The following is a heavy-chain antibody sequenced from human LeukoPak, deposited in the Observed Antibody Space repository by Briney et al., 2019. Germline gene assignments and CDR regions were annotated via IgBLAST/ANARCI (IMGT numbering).Heavy chain of an antibody. CDR2: IYWDDDK. D-gene: IGHD3-10*01. V-gene: IGHV2-5*02. Sequence: SGPTLVNPAQTLTLTCTFSGFSLSTRGEGVGWIRQPPGKALEWLALIYWDDDKRYSPSLKSRLTITKDTSKNQVVLTMTNMDPVDTATYYCAHSYEYYGSGSCFDYWGQGTQVTVSS. J-gene: IGHJ4*02. CDR3: AHSYEYYGSGSCFDY. CDR1: GFSLSTRGEG.